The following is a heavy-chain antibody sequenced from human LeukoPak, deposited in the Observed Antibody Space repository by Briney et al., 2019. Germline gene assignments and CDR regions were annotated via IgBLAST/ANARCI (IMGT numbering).Heavy chain of an antibody. CDR1: GFTFSSYA. J-gene: IGHJ4*02. CDR2: ISGSWGST. Sequence: PGGSLRLSCAASGFTFSSYAMSWVRQAPGKGLEWVSAISGSWGSTYYADSVKGRFTISRDNSKNTLYLQMNSLRAEDTAVYYCAKVTYIVPYSNYFDYWGQGTLVTVSS. V-gene: IGHV3-23*01. CDR3: AKVTYIVPYSNYFDY. D-gene: IGHD2-8*01.